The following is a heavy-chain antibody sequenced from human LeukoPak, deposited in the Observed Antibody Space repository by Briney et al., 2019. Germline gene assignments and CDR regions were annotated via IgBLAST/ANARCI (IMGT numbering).Heavy chain of an antibody. CDR2: FDPEDGET. J-gene: IGHJ4*02. V-gene: IGHV1-24*01. CDR3: ATATLGRGQLDPLFDY. CDR1: GYTLTELS. D-gene: IGHD1-1*01. Sequence: ASVKVSCKVSGYTLTELSMHWVRQAPGKGLEWMGGFDPEDGETIYAQKFQGRVTMTEDTSTDTAYMELSSLRSEDTAVYYCATATLGRGQLDPLFDYWGQGTLVTVSS.